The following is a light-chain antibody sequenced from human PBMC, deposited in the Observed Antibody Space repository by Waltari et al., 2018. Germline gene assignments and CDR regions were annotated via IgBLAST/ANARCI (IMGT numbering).Light chain of an antibody. Sequence: DIQLTQSPSFLSASVGDRVTITCRASQDLSSSLAWYQQKPGRAPKLLIYAASTLQSGVPSSLGGSGSGTEFTLTISSLQPEDFVTYYCQQVNNYPFTFGPGTILDVK. J-gene: IGKJ3*01. CDR3: QQVNNYPFT. V-gene: IGKV1-9*01. CDR1: QDLSSS. CDR2: AAS.